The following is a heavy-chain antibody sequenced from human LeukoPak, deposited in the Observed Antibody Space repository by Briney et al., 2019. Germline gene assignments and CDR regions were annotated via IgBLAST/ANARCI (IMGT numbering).Heavy chain of an antibody. Sequence: GGSLRLSCAASGFTFSSYGMHWVRQAPGKGLEWVAFIRYDGSNKYYADSVKGRFTISRDNAKNSLYLQMNSLRAEDTALYYCAKDIRTYGDLIFDYWGQGTLVTVSS. V-gene: IGHV3-30*02. CDR2: IRYDGSNK. J-gene: IGHJ4*02. CDR3: AKDIRTYGDLIFDY. CDR1: GFTFSSYG. D-gene: IGHD4-17*01.